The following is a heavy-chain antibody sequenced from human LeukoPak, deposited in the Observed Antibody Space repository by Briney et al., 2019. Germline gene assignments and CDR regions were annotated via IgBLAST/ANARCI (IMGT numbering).Heavy chain of an antibody. D-gene: IGHD3-22*01. Sequence: PGGSLRLSCAASGFTFSSYGMNWVRQAPGKGLEWVSFISGSSSYIYYADSVKGRFTISRDNAKNSLYLQMNSLRAEDTAVYYCARDLRSSGYYAFDYWGQGTLVTVSS. CDR1: GFTFSSYG. V-gene: IGHV3-21*01. CDR3: ARDLRSSGYYAFDY. CDR2: ISGSSSYI. J-gene: IGHJ4*02.